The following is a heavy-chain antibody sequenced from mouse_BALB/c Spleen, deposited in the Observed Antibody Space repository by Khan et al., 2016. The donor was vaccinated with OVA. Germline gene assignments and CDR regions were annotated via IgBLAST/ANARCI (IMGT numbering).Heavy chain of an antibody. CDR1: GFTFITYG. CDR2: VSTGGGYT. CDR3: ARLAYYYDSEGFAY. Sequence: EVELVESGGDLVKPGGSLKLSCAASGFTFITYGMSWVRQTPDKRLEWVATVSTGGGYTYYPDSVKGRFTISRDNAKNTLYLQMSSLKSEDTAMFYCARLAYYYDSEGFAYWGQGTLVTVSA. J-gene: IGHJ3*01. V-gene: IGHV5-6*01. D-gene: IGHD1-1*01.